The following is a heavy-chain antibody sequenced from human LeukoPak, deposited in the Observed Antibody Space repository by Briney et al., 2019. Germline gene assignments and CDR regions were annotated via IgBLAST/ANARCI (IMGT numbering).Heavy chain of an antibody. Sequence: ASVKVSCKASGYTFTSYGISSVRRAPGQGLEWIGWISAYNGNTNYAQKLQGRVTMTTDTSTSTAYMELRSLRSDDTAVYYCARGLQENLAWLQAFSAFDIWGQGTMVTVSS. CDR1: GYTFTSYG. CDR2: ISAYNGNT. D-gene: IGHD5-12*01. J-gene: IGHJ3*02. V-gene: IGHV1-18*01. CDR3: ARGLQENLAWLQAFSAFDI.